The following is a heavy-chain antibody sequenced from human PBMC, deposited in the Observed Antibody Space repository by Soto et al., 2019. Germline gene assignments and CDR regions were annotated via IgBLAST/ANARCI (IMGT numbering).Heavy chain of an antibody. V-gene: IGHV3-74*01. D-gene: IGHD1-26*01. CDR3: ARGDRGAFDL. CDR1: GFTFSYYW. CDR2: IHSDGSST. Sequence: EVQLVESGGGLVRPGGSLRLSCAASGFTFSYYWMHWVRQAPGKGLVWVSRIHSDGSSTTYADFVKGRFIISRDNARNKVDLQMNSVRVEDTAVYYCARGDRGAFDLWGQGKVVTVSS. J-gene: IGHJ3*01.